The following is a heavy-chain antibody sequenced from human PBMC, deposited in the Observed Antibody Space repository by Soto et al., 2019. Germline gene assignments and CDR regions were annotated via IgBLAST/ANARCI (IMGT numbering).Heavy chain of an antibody. D-gene: IGHD3-10*01. J-gene: IGHJ6*02. CDR3: ATDHTGFGELLFHYGMDV. Sequence: ASVKVSCKVSGYTLTELSMHWVRQAPGKGLEWMGGFDPEDGETIYAQKFQGRVTMTEDTSTDTAYMELSSLRSEDTAVDYCATDHTGFGELLFHYGMDVWGQGTTVTVSS. V-gene: IGHV1-24*01. CDR1: GYTLTELS. CDR2: FDPEDGET.